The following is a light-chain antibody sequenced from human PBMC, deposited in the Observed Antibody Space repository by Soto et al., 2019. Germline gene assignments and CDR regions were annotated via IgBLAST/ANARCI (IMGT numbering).Light chain of an antibody. V-gene: IGLV2-11*01. J-gene: IGLJ2*01. CDR2: NVS. CDR1: SSDVGAYNY. CDR3: CSYAGDYVFVL. Sequence: QSALTQPRSVSGSPGQSVTISCTGTSSDVGAYNYVSWYQQHPGKAPKLLIYNVSTRPSGVPDRFSGSKSGNTASLTISGLQAEDEADYYCCSYAGDYVFVLFGGGTKVTVL.